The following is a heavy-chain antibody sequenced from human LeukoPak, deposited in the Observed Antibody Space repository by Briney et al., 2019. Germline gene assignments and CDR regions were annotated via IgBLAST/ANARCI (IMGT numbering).Heavy chain of an antibody. CDR2: IFYSGST. CDR3: AGGYYGSGSYYRYNYYYMDV. J-gene: IGHJ6*03. D-gene: IGHD3-10*01. CDR1: GGSISTSSYY. V-gene: IGHV4-39*07. Sequence: SETLSLTCTVSGGSISTSSYYWGWVRQPPGKGLEWIGNIFYSGSTYYSPSLKSRVTISLDTSRNQFSLKLSSVTAADTAVYYCAGGYYGSGSYYRYNYYYMDVWGKGTTVTISS.